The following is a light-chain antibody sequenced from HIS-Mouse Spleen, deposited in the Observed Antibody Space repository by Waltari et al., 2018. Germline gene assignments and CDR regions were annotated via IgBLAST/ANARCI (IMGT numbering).Light chain of an antibody. V-gene: IGLV2-14*01. Sequence: QSALTQPASVSGSPGQSITLPFTGTASYVGVYNHVSWYQQHTGKAPKLMIYEVSNRPSGVSNRFSGSKSGNTASLTISGLQAEDEADYYCSSYTSSSTLVVFGGGTKLTVL. J-gene: IGLJ2*01. CDR1: ASYVGVYNH. CDR2: EVS. CDR3: SSYTSSSTLVV.